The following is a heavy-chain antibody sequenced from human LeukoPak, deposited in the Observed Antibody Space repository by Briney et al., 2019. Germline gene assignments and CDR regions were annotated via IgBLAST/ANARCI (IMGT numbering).Heavy chain of an antibody. CDR2: ISGSGGST. D-gene: IGHD1-7*01. CDR1: GFTFSSYA. CDR3: ARAQPQTGTTSWFDP. J-gene: IGHJ5*02. Sequence: ETGGSLRLSCAASGFTFSSYAMSWVRQAPGKGLEWVSAISGSGGSTYCADSVKGRFTISRDNSKNTLYLQMNSLRAEDAAVYYCARAQPQTGTTSWFDPWGQGTLVTVSS. V-gene: IGHV3-23*01.